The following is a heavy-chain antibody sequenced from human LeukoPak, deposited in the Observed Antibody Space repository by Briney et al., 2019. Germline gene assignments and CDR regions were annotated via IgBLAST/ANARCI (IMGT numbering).Heavy chain of an antibody. D-gene: IGHD5-18*01. V-gene: IGHV4-59*01. CDR1: GGSLSSYF. Sequence: SETLSLTCTVSGGSLSSYFWSWIRRPPGMGLEWIGYVYYSGSTNCNPFLKSRVTISLDTSKNQFSLKLSSVTAADTAVYYCAGGYNDAFDIWGQGTMVTVSS. CDR3: AGGYNDAFDI. CDR2: VYYSGST. J-gene: IGHJ3*02.